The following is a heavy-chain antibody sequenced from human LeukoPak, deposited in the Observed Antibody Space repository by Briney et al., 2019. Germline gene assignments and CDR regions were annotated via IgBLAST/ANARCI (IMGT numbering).Heavy chain of an antibody. CDR2: ITNNGGIA. V-gene: IGHV3-64*01. J-gene: IGHJ4*02. CDR3: AKDGDVLGFLEWFNFDY. D-gene: IGHD3-3*02. CDR1: GFTFSSYA. Sequence: GGSLRLSCAASGFTFSSYAMHWVRQAPGKGLEYVSAITNNGGIAYYANSVKGRFTISRDNSKNTLYLQMNSLRAEDTAEYYCAKDGDVLGFLEWFNFDYWGQGTLVTVSS.